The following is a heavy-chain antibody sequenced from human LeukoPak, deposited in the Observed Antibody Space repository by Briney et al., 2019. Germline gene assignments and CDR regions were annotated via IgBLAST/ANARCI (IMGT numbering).Heavy chain of an antibody. J-gene: IGHJ4*02. V-gene: IGHV3-7*01. CDR3: ARSGSYWDY. CDR1: GFTFSSYW. D-gene: IGHD3-3*01. CDR2: IKQDGSEK. Sequence: GGSLRPSCAAFGFTFSSYWMSWVRQAPGKGLEWVANIKQDGSEKYYVDSVKGRFTISRDNAKNSLYLQMNSLRAEDTAVYYCARSGSYWDYWGQGTLVTVSS.